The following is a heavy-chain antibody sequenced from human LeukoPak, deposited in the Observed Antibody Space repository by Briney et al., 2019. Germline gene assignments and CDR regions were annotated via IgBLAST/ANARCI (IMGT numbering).Heavy chain of an antibody. J-gene: IGHJ4*02. CDR2: IIPILGIA. V-gene: IGHV1-69*04. Sequence: ASVKVSCKASGYTFTSYGISWVRQAPGQGLEWMGRIIPILGIANYAQKFQGRVTITADKSTSTAYMELSSLRSEDTAVYYCAREARSGYYSNYWGQGTLVTVSS. D-gene: IGHD3-22*01. CDR3: AREARSGYYSNY. CDR1: GYTFTSYG.